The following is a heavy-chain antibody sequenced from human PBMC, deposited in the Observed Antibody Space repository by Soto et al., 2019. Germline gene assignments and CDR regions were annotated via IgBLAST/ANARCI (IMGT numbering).Heavy chain of an antibody. Sequence: AAPGGVNPTHPLPLTRTPSGFPPRPRAVALAWLPQPPGKALEWLALIYWDDDERYSPSLKNRLIITKDTSRNQVVLTMTNMDPVDTATYYCAHRPSIAVAGTNDFDYWGQGTLVTVSS. V-gene: IGHV2-5*02. J-gene: IGHJ4*02. CDR3: AHRPSIAVAGTNDFDY. CDR1: GFPPRPRAVA. D-gene: IGHD6-19*01. CDR2: IYWDDDE.